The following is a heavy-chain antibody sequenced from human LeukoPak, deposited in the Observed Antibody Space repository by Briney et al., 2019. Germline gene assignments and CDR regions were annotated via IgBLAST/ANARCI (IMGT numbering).Heavy chain of an antibody. CDR1: GGSISGCY. D-gene: IGHD3-3*01. CDR2: IFYSGST. J-gene: IGHJ4*02. V-gene: IGHV4-59*08. CDR3: ARQRFLEWYFDY. Sequence: SETLSLTCTVSGGSISGCYWSWIRHPPGKELQWIGSIFYSGSTNYNPSLKSRVTISVDTSKNQFSLKLSSVTAADTAVYYCARQRFLEWYFDYWGQGTLVTASS.